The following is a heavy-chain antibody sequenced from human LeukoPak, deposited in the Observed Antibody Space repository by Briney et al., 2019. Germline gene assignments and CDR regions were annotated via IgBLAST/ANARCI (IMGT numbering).Heavy chain of an antibody. CDR3: AKDFPSGWDGSWFDP. CDR1: GFTFSSYG. CDR2: IRYDGSNK. D-gene: IGHD1-26*01. Sequence: PGGSLRLSCAASGFTFSSYGMHWVRQAPGKGLEWVAFIRYDGSNKYYADSVKGRFTISRDNSKNTLYLQMNSLRAEDTAVYYCAKDFPSGWDGSWFDPWGQGTLVTVSS. V-gene: IGHV3-30*02. J-gene: IGHJ5*02.